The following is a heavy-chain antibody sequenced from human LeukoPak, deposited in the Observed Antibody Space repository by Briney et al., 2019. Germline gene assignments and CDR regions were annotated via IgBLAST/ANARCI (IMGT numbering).Heavy chain of an antibody. CDR2: IKQDGSEK. V-gene: IGHV3-7*01. CDR3: ARDMGYSSSLDYFDY. CDR1: GFTFSSYW. D-gene: IGHD6-13*01. Sequence: PGGSLRLSCAASGFTFSSYWMSWVRQAPGKGLEWVANIKQDGSEKYYVDSVKGRFTISRDNAKNSLYLQMNSLRAEDTAVYYCARDMGYSSSLDYFDYWGQGTLVTVSS. J-gene: IGHJ4*02.